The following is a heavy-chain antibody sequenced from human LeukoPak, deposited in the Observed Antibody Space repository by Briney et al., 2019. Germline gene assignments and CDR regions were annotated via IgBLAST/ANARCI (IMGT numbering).Heavy chain of an antibody. CDR3: ARALWGDGYSYGYGDY. D-gene: IGHD5-18*01. CDR1: GYSFVGYG. CDR2: FNPENGNT. Sequence: ASVKVSCKASGYSFVGYGITWVRQAPGQGLEWMGWFNPENGNTNYAQKVQGRVTMTADTSTSTSYMELSSLRSEDTAVYYCARALWGDGYSYGYGDYWGQGTLVTVSS. J-gene: IGHJ4*02. V-gene: IGHV1-18*01.